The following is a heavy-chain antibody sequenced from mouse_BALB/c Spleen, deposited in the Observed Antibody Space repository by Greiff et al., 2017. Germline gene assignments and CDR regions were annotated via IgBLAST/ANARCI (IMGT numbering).Heavy chain of an antibody. Sequence: VMLVESGPGLVAPSQSLSITCTVSGFSLTGYGVNWVRQPPGKGLEWLGMIWGDGSTDYNSALKSRLSISKDNSKSQVFLKMNRLQTDDTARYYFAIQGGFTTMADWYFDVWGAGTTVTVSS. J-gene: IGHJ1*01. D-gene: IGHD2-12*01. V-gene: IGHV2-6-7*01. CDR1: GFSLTGYG. CDR2: IWGDGST. CDR3: AIQGGFTTMADWYFDV.